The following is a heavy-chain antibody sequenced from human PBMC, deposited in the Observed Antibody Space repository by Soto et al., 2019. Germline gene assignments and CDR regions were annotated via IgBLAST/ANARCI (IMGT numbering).Heavy chain of an antibody. Sequence: ASETLSLTCTVSGGSISSGGYYWSWIRQHPGKGLEWIGYIYYSGSTYCNPSLKSRVTISVDTSKNQFSLKLSSVTAADTAVYYCARSCSSTSCYNRGMDVWGQGTTVTVSS. CDR2: IYYSGST. CDR3: ARSCSSTSCYNRGMDV. J-gene: IGHJ6*02. V-gene: IGHV4-31*03. CDR1: GGSISSGGYY. D-gene: IGHD2-2*02.